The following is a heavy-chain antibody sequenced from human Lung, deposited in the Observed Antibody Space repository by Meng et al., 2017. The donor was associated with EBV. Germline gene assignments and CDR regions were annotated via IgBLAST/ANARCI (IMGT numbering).Heavy chain of an antibody. CDR1: GGSISSYH. CDR2: IYNSGST. J-gene: IGHJ4*02. V-gene: IGHV4-59*01. Sequence: QGQLQEAGPGLVKPSETLSLTCTVSGGSISSYHWSWIRQPPGKGLEWIGSIYNSGSTNYNPSLKSRVTISGDTSKNQFSLKMSSVTAADTAVYYCARDRWGSSGLLDFWGQGTLVTVSS. CDR3: ARDRWGSSGLLDF. D-gene: IGHD3-22*01.